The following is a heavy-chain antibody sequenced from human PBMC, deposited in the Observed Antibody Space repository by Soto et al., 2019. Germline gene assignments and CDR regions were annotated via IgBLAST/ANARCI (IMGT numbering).Heavy chain of an antibody. V-gene: IGHV3-74*03. CDR2: LSPDGSIT. CDR1: GFTFSNNW. D-gene: IGHD2-8*01. Sequence: EVQLVESGGGLIQPGGSLRLSCAASGFTFSNNWMNWVRHVPGKGLVWVSRLSPDGSITKYADSVKGRFTISRDNAKKTVYLQMNSLGAEDTAVYYCVRDFGHCTNGECSSWGQGTLVTVSS. CDR3: VRDFGHCTNGECSS. J-gene: IGHJ4*02.